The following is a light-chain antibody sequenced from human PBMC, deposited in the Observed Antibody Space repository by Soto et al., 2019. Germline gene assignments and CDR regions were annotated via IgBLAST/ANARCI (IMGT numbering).Light chain of an antibody. V-gene: IGLV1-47*02. CDR2: SNN. CDR1: SSNIGSNY. Sequence: QSVLTQPPSASGTPGQRVTISCSGSSSNIGSNYVYWYQQLPGTAPKVLIYSNNQRPSGVPDRFSGSKSGTSASLAISGLRSEDEADYYCATWDDSLNGSGVFGTGTKLTVL. J-gene: IGLJ1*01. CDR3: ATWDDSLNGSGV.